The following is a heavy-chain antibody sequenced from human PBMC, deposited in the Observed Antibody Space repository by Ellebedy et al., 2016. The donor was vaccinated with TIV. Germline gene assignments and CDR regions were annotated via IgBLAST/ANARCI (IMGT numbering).Heavy chain of an antibody. D-gene: IGHD2-15*01. V-gene: IGHV1-2*02. Sequence: ASVKVSCKASGGTFSSYAISWVRQAPGQGLEWMGWINPNSGGTNYAQKFQGRVTMTRDTSISTAYMELSRLRSDDTAVYYCARDDNCSGGSCYSRYYYYAMDVWGQGTTVTVPS. CDR3: ARDDNCSGGSCYSRYYYYAMDV. J-gene: IGHJ6*02. CDR1: GGTFSSYA. CDR2: INPNSGGT.